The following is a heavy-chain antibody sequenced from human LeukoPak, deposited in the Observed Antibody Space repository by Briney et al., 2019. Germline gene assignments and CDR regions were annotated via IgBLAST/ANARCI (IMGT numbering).Heavy chain of an antibody. J-gene: IGHJ4*02. CDR1: GFTSSSYT. V-gene: IGHV3-23*01. D-gene: IGHD7-27*01. CDR2: ITTSDGNT. CDR3: AKDGGLWVSAHWGDS. Sequence: GGSLRLSCAASGFTSSSYTMSWVRQAPGKGLEWVSTITTSDGNTYYADSVKGRFTVSRDNSKNTLFLQMNSLRAEDTAVYYCAKDGGLWVSAHWGDSWGRGTLVTVSS.